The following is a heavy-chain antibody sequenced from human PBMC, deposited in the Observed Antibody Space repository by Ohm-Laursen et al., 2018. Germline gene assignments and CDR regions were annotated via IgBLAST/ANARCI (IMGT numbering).Heavy chain of an antibody. V-gene: IGHV3-11*01. CDR1: GFTFSDYY. CDR2: ISSSGSTI. D-gene: IGHD3-3*01. J-gene: IGHJ4*02. CDR3: AREKGDFWSGLAPDS. Sequence: SLRLSCAAPGFTFSDYYMSWIRQAPGKGLEWVSYISSSGSTIYYADSVKGRFTISRDNAKNSLYLQMNSLRADDTAVYYCAREKGDFWSGLAPDSWGQGTLVTVSS.